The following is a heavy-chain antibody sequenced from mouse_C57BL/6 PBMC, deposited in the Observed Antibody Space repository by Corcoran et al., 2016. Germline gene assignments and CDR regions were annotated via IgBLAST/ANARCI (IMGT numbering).Heavy chain of an antibody. D-gene: IGHD2-2*01. CDR2: INPYNGGT. J-gene: IGHJ2*01. Sequence: EVQLQQSGPVLVKPGASVKMSCKASGYTFTDYYMNWVKQSHGKSLEWIGVINPYNGGTSYNQKFKGKATLTVDKSSSTAYMELNSLTSEDSAVYYCARSTMVTVFDYWGQGTTLTVSS. V-gene: IGHV1-19*01. CDR1: GYTFTDYY. CDR3: ARSTMVTVFDY.